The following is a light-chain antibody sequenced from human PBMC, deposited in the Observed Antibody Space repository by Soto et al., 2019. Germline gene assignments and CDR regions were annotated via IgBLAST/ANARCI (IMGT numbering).Light chain of an antibody. Sequence: EIVVTQSPATLSLSPGERATLSCRASQSVSSYLAWYQQKPGQAPRLLIYDASNRATGIPARFSGSGSGTDFTLTIISLEPEDFAVYYCQQRSNWQGATFGGGTKVDIK. CDR2: DAS. CDR3: QQRSNWQGAT. CDR1: QSVSSY. J-gene: IGKJ4*01. V-gene: IGKV3-11*01.